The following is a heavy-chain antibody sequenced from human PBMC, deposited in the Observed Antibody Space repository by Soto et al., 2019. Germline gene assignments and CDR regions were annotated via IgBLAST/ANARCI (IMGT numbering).Heavy chain of an antibody. CDR1: GYSFTSYW. V-gene: IGHV5-51*01. CDR2: IFPGDSDT. Sequence: GESLKISCKGSGYSFTSYWIGWVRQMPGKGLEWMGIIFPGDSDTRYSPSFQGQVTISADKSFSSAYLQWSSLKASDTAMYYCARCAYSYAPFDYWGQGTLVTVSS. J-gene: IGHJ4*02. CDR3: ARCAYSYAPFDY. D-gene: IGHD5-18*01.